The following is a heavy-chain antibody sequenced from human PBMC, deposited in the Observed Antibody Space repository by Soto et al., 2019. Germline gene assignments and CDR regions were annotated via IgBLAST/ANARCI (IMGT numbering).Heavy chain of an antibody. CDR2: ITDTGGDA. Sequence: SGGSLRLSCVASGLTFGSRAMSWVRQAPGEGLQWVSTITDTGGDAKYADSVRGRFVTSRDNSKKTLYLQMTSLTAEDSATYFCARGSTDSYPGSRIFDFWGRGTLVTVSS. D-gene: IGHD3-10*01. CDR1: GLTFGSRA. CDR3: ARGSTDSYPGSRIFDF. J-gene: IGHJ4*02. V-gene: IGHV3-23*01.